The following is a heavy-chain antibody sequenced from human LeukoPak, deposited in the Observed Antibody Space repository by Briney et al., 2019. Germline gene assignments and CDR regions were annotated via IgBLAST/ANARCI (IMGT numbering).Heavy chain of an antibody. CDR3: ARVWCSGGSCYGVGDY. J-gene: IGHJ4*02. V-gene: IGHV1-18*01. CDR2: ISAYNGNT. D-gene: IGHD2-15*01. Sequence: GASVKVSCKASGYTFTSHGISWVRQAPGQGLEWMGWISAYNGNTNYAQKLQGRVTMTTDTSTSTAYMELRSLRSDDTAVYYCARVWCSGGSCYGVGDYWGQGTLVTVSS. CDR1: GYTFTSHG.